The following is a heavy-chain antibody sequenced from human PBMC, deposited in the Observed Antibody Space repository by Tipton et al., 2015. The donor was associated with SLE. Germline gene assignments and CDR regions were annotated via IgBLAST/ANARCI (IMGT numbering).Heavy chain of an antibody. CDR2: IGTIYDT. D-gene: IGHD1-26*01. Sequence: SLRLSCAASGFTFSTSDMHWVRQAPGKGLELVSAIGTIYDTYYPDSVKGRFTISRENAKNSLYLQMDSLRVGDTAVYYCARDARNPGAHPPDYWGQGTLVTVSS. CDR3: ARDARNPGAHPPDY. V-gene: IGHV3-13*01. J-gene: IGHJ4*02. CDR1: GFTFSTSD.